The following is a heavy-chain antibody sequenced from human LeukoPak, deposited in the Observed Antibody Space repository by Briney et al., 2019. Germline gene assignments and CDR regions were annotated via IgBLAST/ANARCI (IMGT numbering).Heavy chain of an antibody. Sequence: SETLSLTCIVSGGSIRSYYWSWIRQPAGKGLEWIGRIYTSGSTNYNPSLKSRVTMSVDTSKNQFSLKLSSVTAADTAVYYCARAAYSGYDYPFYYYMDVWGKGTTVTVSS. D-gene: IGHD5-12*01. V-gene: IGHV4-4*07. CDR1: GGSIRSYY. CDR2: IYTSGST. CDR3: ARAAYSGYDYPFYYYMDV. J-gene: IGHJ6*03.